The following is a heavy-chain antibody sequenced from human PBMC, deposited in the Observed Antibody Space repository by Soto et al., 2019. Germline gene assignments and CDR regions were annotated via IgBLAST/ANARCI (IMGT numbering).Heavy chain of an antibody. CDR2: IYTRGST. J-gene: IGHJ3*02. CDR3: AREKMPRLAARPGAFDI. V-gene: IGHV4-4*07. CDR1: GGSISSYY. Sequence: PSETLSLTCTVSGGSISSYYCSWIRQPAGKGLEWIGRIYTRGSTNYNPSLKSRVTMSVDTSKNQFSLKLSSVTAADTAVYYFAREKMPRLAARPGAFDIWGQGTMVTVSS. D-gene: IGHD6-6*01.